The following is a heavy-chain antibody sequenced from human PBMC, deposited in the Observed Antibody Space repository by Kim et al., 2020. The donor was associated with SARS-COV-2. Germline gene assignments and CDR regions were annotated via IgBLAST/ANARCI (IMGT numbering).Heavy chain of an antibody. V-gene: IGHV1-69*13. CDR3: ARVGGEYYDFWSGYNDRTVYGMDV. Sequence: SVKVSCKASGGTFSSYAISWVRQAPGQGLEWMGGIIPIFGTANYAQKFQGRVTITADESTSTAYMELSSLRSEDTAVYYCARVGGEYYDFWSGYNDRTVYGMDVWGQGTTVTVSS. CDR1: GGTFSSYA. CDR2: IIPIFGTA. J-gene: IGHJ6*02. D-gene: IGHD3-3*01.